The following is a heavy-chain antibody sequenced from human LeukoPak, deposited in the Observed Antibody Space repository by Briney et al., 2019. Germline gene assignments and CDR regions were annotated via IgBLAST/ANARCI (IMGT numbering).Heavy chain of an antibody. D-gene: IGHD5-18*01. J-gene: IGHJ3*02. CDR2: ISGSGGST. Sequence: AGGSLRLSCAASGFPFSSYAMTWVRQAPGKGLEWVSAISGSGGSTYYADSVKGRFTISRDNSKNTLYLQMNSLRAEDTAVYYCAKERGYSYGPHDAFDIWGQGTMVTVSS. CDR3: AKERGYSYGPHDAFDI. CDR1: GFPFSSYA. V-gene: IGHV3-23*01.